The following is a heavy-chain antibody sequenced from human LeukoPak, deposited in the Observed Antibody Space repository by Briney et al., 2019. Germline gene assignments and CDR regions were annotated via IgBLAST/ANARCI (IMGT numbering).Heavy chain of an antibody. CDR3: ARRIHYYYYYMDV. Sequence: SETLSLTCTVSGYSISSGYYWGWIRQPPGKGLEWIGEINHSGSTNYNPSLKSRVTISVDTSKNQFSLKLSSVTAADTAVYYCARRIHYYYYYMDVWGKGTTVTVSS. CDR2: INHSGST. V-gene: IGHV4-38-2*02. CDR1: GYSISSGYY. J-gene: IGHJ6*03.